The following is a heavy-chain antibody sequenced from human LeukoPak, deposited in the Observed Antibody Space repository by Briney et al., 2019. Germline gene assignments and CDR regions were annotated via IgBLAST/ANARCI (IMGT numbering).Heavy chain of an antibody. D-gene: IGHD3-10*01. CDR1: GFTFSDYY. J-gene: IGHJ3*02. CDR3: ARDTKATMVRGTAFDI. V-gene: IGHV3-11*06. CDR2: ISSSSSYT. Sequence: GRSPTLSCAASGFTFSDYYMRWIRQAPGEGLEWVSYISSSSSYTNYADSVKGRFTISRDNAKNSLYLQMNSLRAEDTAVYYCARDTKATMVRGTAFDIWGQGTMVTVSS.